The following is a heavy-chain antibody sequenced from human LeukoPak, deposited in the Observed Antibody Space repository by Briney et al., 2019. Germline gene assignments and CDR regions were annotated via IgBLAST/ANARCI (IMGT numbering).Heavy chain of an antibody. Sequence: PGGSLRLSCAASGFTFRNYAMNWVRQAPGKGLEWVSVISDDTYVTRYADSVKGRFTISRDNSKSTLYLQMNSLRVEDTATYYCAKGVVDTAMTKGVDYWGQGSLVTVSS. J-gene: IGHJ4*02. D-gene: IGHD5-18*01. V-gene: IGHV3-23*01. CDR3: AKGVVDTAMTKGVDY. CDR2: ISDDTYVT. CDR1: GFTFRNYA.